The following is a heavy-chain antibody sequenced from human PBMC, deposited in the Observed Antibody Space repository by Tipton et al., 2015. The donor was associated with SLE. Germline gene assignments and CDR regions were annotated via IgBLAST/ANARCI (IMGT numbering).Heavy chain of an antibody. J-gene: IGHJ4*02. CDR2: IYYSGST. CDR1: GGSISSSSYY. CDR3: ARDRTGGGAYYFDY. V-gene: IGHV4-39*07. D-gene: IGHD1-14*01. Sequence: LRLSCTVSGGSISSSSYYWGWIRQPPGKGLEWIGSIYYSGSTCYNPSLKSRVTISVDTSKNQFSLKLSSVTAADTAVYYCARDRTGGGAYYFDYWGQGTLVTVSS.